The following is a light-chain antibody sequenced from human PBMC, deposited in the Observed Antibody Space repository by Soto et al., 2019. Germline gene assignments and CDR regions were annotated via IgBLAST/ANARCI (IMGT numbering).Light chain of an antibody. CDR3: GTWDDSLSGHVV. J-gene: IGLJ2*01. Sequence: QSVLTQPPSASGTPGQTVIISCSGTTFNIGKNFVYWYQQVPGAAPKLLIYASHQRPSGVPDRFYGSKSGTSASLAISGLRSEDEADYYCGTWDDSLSGHVVFGGGTKLTVL. CDR2: ASH. CDR1: TFNIGKNF. V-gene: IGLV1-47*02.